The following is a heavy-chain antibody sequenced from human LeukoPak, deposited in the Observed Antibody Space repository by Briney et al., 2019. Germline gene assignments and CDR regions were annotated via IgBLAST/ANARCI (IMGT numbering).Heavy chain of an antibody. CDR2: IIPIFGTA. J-gene: IGHJ6*03. CDR3: ARGRITMDRIYNYYYYMDV. D-gene: IGHD3-10*01. Sequence: PLASVKVSCKASGGTFSSYAISWVRQAPGQGLEWMGGIIPIFGTANYAQKFQGRVTITADESTSTAYMELSSLRSEDTAVYYCARGRITMDRIYNYYYYMDVWGKGTTVTISS. V-gene: IGHV1-69*13. CDR1: GGTFSSYA.